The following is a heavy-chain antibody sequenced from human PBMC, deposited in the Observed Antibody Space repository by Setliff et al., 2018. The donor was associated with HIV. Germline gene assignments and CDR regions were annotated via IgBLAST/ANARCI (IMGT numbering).Heavy chain of an antibody. D-gene: IGHD1-26*01. CDR3: ARGSEYSGSYYPDYFDY. CDR2: ISYSGST. V-gene: IGHV4-59*01. CDR1: GGSISTYY. J-gene: IGHJ4*02. Sequence: SETLSLTCTVSGGSISTYYWNWIRQPPGKGLEWIGYISYSGSTTYNPSLKSRVTLSVKTSKNQFSLKLNSVTAADTAVYYCARGSEYSGSYYPDYFDYWGQGTLVTVSS.